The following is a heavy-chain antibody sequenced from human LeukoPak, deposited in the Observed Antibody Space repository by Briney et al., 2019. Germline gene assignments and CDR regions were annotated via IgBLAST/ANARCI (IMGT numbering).Heavy chain of an antibody. CDR1: AFAFSNHA. CDR3: ARRGGSRGWGAFDI. CDR2: ITGTADKT. V-gene: IGHV3-23*01. J-gene: IGHJ3*02. D-gene: IGHD6-19*01. Sequence: QPGGSLRLSCTASAFAFSNHAMSWVRQAPGKGLEWVSSITGTADKTYDADSVKGRFTISRDNSKNTLSLQMSSLRVEDTAIYYCARRGGSRGWGAFDIWGQGTIVTVSS.